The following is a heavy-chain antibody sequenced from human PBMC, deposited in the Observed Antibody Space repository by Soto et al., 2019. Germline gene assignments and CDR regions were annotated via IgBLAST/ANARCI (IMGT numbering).Heavy chain of an antibody. CDR1: GYTFTSYG. V-gene: IGHV1-18*01. CDR2: ISAYNGNT. CDR3: ARRGPGIASAIPGYYYYYGMDV. D-gene: IGHD6-13*01. J-gene: IGHJ6*02. Sequence: GASVKVSCKASGYTFTSYGISWVRQAPGQGLEWMGWISAYNGNTNYAQKLQGRVTMTTDTSTSTAYMELRSLRSDDTAVYYCARRGPGIASAIPGYYYYYGMDVWGQGTTVTVSS.